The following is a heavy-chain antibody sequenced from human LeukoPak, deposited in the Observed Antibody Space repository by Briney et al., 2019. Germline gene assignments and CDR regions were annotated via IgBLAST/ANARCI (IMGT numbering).Heavy chain of an antibody. D-gene: IGHD2-2*01. Sequence: ASVKVSCKASGYTFTGYYMHWVRRAPGQGLEWMGRINPNSGGTNYAQKFQGRVTMTRDTSISTAYMELSRLRSDDTAVYYCARDPPRSTSSKAPFDYWGQGTLVTVSS. CDR2: INPNSGGT. CDR3: ARDPPRSTSSKAPFDY. V-gene: IGHV1-2*06. J-gene: IGHJ4*02. CDR1: GYTFTGYY.